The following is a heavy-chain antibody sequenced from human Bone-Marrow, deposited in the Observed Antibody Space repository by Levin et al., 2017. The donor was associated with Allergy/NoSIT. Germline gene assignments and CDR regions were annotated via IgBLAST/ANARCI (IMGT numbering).Heavy chain of an antibody. V-gene: IGHV4-39*01. D-gene: IGHD4-17*01. J-gene: IGHJ2*01. CDR2: IYYSGST. CDR3: ATRPKAYGDLRYKYWYFDL. CDR1: GGSISSSSYY. Sequence: PSETLSLTCTVSGGSISSSSYYWGWIRQPPGKGLEWIGSIYYSGSTYYNPSLKSRVTISVDTSKNQFSLKLSSVTAADTAVYYCATRPKAYGDLRYKYWYFDLWGRGTLVTVSS.